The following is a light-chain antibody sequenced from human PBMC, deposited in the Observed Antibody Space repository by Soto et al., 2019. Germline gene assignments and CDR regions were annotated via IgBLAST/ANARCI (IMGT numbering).Light chain of an antibody. CDR2: EVT. CDR3: SSYTSSGTVL. J-gene: IGLJ2*01. CDR1: NSDVGGYNY. Sequence: QSALTQPASVSGSPGQSITISCTGTNSDVGGYNYVSWYQQHPGKAPELLIYEVTNRPSGVSNRFSGSKSGNTASLTISGLQAEDEADSYCSSYTSSGTVLFGGGTKLTVL. V-gene: IGLV2-14*01.